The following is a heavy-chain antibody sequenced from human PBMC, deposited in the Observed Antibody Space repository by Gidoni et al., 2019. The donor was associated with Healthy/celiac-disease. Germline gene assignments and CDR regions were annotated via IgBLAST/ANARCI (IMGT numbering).Heavy chain of an antibody. V-gene: IGHV5-51*01. CDR1: GYSFTSYC. Sequence: EVQLVQSGAEGKKPGESLKISCRGSGYSFTSYCLGWVRQMPGKGLAWVGVLYPGASDTRYRPSFQGQVTISADKSISTAYLQWSSLKASDTAMYYCARTHTPPGYSGSYGWFDPWGQGTLVTVSS. J-gene: IGHJ5*02. CDR2: LYPGASDT. D-gene: IGHD1-26*01. CDR3: ARTHTPPGYSGSYGWFDP.